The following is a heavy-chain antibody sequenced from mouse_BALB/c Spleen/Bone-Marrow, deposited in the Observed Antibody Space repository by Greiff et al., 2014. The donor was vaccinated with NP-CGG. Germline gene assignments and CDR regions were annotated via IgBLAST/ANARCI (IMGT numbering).Heavy chain of an antibody. J-gene: IGHJ4*01. CDR2: ITPNSDHT. CDR1: GYTFTSYT. D-gene: IGHD4-1*02. CDR3: SRSTFAHVMDS. Sequence: QVQLQQSGAELARPGASVRMSCKASGYTFTSYTMHWVKQRPGQGLEWIGYITPNSDHTNYNQKFKDRATLTADKSSSTAYMQLSSLTSEDSAIYYCSRSTFAHVMDSWGQGTSVTVSS. V-gene: IGHV1-4*01.